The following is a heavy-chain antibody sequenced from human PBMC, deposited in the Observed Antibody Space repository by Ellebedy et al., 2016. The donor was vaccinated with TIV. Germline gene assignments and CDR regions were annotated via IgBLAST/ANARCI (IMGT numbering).Heavy chain of an antibody. CDR1: GFTFSSYA. CDR3: AKGRGGGSDTSAPRYYFDY. CDR2: ISSTGSRT. V-gene: IGHV3-23*01. Sequence: GESLKISCAASGFTFSSYAMSWVRQAPGKGLEWVSTISSTGSRTYYADSVEGWFIISRDNSKKTLYLQMNSLRAEDTAVYYCAKGRGGGSDTSAPRYYFDYWGLGTLVTVSS. J-gene: IGHJ4*02. D-gene: IGHD3-22*01.